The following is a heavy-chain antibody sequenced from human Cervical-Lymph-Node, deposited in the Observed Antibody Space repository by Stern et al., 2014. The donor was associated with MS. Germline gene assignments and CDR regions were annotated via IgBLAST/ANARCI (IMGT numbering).Heavy chain of an antibody. CDR1: GCTFSSYA. J-gene: IGHJ5*02. CDR3: ARGAAAAGNWFDP. CDR2: IIPIFGTA. V-gene: IGHV1-69*01. Sequence: QVQLVQSGAEVKKPGSSVKVSCKASGCTFSSYAITWVRQSPGKGLEWMGGIIPIFGTANYAQKFQGRVTITADESTSTAYMELSSLRSEDTAVYYCARGAAAAGNWFDPWGQGTLVTVSS. D-gene: IGHD6-13*01.